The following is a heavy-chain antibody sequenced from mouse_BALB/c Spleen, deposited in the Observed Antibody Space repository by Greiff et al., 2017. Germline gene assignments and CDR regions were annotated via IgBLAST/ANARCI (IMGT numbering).Heavy chain of an antibody. CDR2: ISYSGST. D-gene: IGHD3-1*01. CDR1: GYSITSDYA. J-gene: IGHJ3*01. V-gene: IGHV3-2*02. CDR3: AQLGLRSY. Sequence: QSGPGLVKPSQSLSLTCTVTGYSITSDYAWNWIRQFPGNKLEWMGYISYSGSTSYNPSLKSRISITRDTSKNQFFLQLNSVTTEDTATYYCAQLGLRSYWGQGTLVTVSA.